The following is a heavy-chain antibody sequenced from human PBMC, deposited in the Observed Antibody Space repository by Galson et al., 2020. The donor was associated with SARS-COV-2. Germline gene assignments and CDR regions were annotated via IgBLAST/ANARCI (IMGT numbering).Heavy chain of an antibody. V-gene: IGHV3-30*03. CDR2: ISYDGSNK. Sequence: SLRLSCAASGFTFSSYGMHWVRQAPGKGLEWVAVISYDGSNKYYADSVKGRFTISRDNSKNTLYLQMNSLRAEDTAVYYCAAWIQLYGVSDYWGQGTLVTVSS. CDR1: GFTFSSYG. J-gene: IGHJ4*02. D-gene: IGHD5-18*01. CDR3: AAWIQLYGVSDY.